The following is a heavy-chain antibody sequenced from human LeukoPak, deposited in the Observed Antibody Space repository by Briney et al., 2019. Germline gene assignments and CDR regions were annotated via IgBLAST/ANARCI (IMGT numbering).Heavy chain of an antibody. Sequence: PGESLKISCKGSGYNFLTYWNGWVRQMPGKGLEWMGIIYPTDSDTRFSPSFQGHVTISVDTSITAAYLQWSSLKASDTAIYSCALRSGNDDAYDFWGQGTMVTVSS. CDR2: IYPTDSDT. V-gene: IGHV5-51*01. CDR3: ALRSGNDDAYDF. D-gene: IGHD1-1*01. CDR1: GYNFLTYW. J-gene: IGHJ3*01.